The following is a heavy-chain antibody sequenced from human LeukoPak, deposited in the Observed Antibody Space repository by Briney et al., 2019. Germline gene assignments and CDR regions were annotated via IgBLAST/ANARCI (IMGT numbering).Heavy chain of an antibody. CDR3: TRARDTAGAYYYNYYMDV. Sequence: GGSLRLSCAASGFTFSSYSMNWVRQASGKGLEWVGRIRGKANTYATAYAASVKGRFTISRDDSKNTAYLQMNSLKTEDTAIYYCTRARDTAGAYYYNYYMDVWGKGTTVTVSS. V-gene: IGHV3-73*01. D-gene: IGHD5-18*01. CDR2: IRGKANTYAT. J-gene: IGHJ6*03. CDR1: GFTFSSYS.